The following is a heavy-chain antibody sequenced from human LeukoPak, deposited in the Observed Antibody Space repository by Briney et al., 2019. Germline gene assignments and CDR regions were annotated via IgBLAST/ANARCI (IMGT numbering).Heavy chain of an antibody. J-gene: IGHJ4*02. CDR1: GYTFTSYY. CDR2: INPSGGST. V-gene: IGHV1-46*01. CDR3: ARDPGGFDFWSGYYRGYFDY. D-gene: IGHD3-3*01. Sequence: GASVKVSCKASGYTFTSYYMHWVRQAPGQGLEWMGIINPSGGSTSYAQKFQGRVTMTRDTSTSTVCMELSSLRSEDTAVYYCARDPGGFDFWSGYYRGYFDYWGQGTLVTVSS.